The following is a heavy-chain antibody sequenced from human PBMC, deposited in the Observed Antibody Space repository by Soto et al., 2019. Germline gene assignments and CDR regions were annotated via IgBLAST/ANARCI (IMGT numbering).Heavy chain of an antibody. D-gene: IGHD5-18*01. CDR3: AREGNTAMVKGFDY. CDR2: ISSSSSTI. V-gene: IGHV3-48*02. CDR1: GFTFSSYS. Sequence: GESLKISCAASGFTFSSYSMNWVRQAPGKGLEWVSYISSSSSTIYYADSVKGRFTISRDNAKNSLYLQMNSLRDEDTAVYYCAREGNTAMVKGFDYWGQGTLVTVSS. J-gene: IGHJ4*02.